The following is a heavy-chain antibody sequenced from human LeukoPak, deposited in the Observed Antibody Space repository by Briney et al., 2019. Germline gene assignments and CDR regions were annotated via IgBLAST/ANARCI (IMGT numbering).Heavy chain of an antibody. J-gene: IGHJ6*02. Sequence: GGSLRLSCAASGFTFSSYWMSWVRQAPGKGLEWVANIKEDGSEKHYVDSAKGRFTISRDNAKNSLYLQMNSLRAEDTAVYYCAREDYGSGSDFYGMDVWGQGTTVTVSS. CDR3: AREDYGSGSDFYGMDV. CDR2: IKEDGSEK. CDR1: GFTFSSYW. V-gene: IGHV3-7*01. D-gene: IGHD3-10*01.